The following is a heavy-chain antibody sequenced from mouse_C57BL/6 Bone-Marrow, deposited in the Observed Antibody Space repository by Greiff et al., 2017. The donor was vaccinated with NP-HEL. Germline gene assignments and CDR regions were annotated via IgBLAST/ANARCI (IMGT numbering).Heavy chain of an antibody. V-gene: IGHV7-3*01. J-gene: IGHJ1*03. CDR3: ARNYYGSSYWYFDV. D-gene: IGHD1-1*01. CDR1: GFTFTDYY. CDR2: IRNKANGYTT. Sequence: EVKLVESGGGLVQPGGSLSLSCAASGFTFTDYYMSWVRQPPGQALEWLGFIRNKANGYTTDYSASVKGRFTISRDNYQSILYLQKNALRAEDSATYYCARNYYGSSYWYFDVWGTGTTVTVSS.